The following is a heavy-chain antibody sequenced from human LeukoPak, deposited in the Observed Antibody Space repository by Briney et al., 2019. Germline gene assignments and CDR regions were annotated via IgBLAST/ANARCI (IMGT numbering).Heavy chain of an antibody. CDR2: MSYDGSNK. D-gene: IGHD5-24*01. J-gene: IGHJ4*02. CDR3: AKDRDGYNSPLDD. Sequence: GGSLRRSCAAFGLTFSSYGMHGVRKAQGKGLEWVAVMSYDGSNKYYADSVKGRFTISRDNSKNTLYLQMNSLRAEDTAVYYCAKDRDGYNSPLDDWGQGTLVTVSS. V-gene: IGHV3-30*18. CDR1: GLTFSSYG.